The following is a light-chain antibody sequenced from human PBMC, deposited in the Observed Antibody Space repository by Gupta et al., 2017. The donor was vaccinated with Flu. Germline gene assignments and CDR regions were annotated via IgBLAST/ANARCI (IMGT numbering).Light chain of an antibody. CDR2: GAS. Sequence: GTLSLSPGERATLSCRASQSVSSSYLAWYQQKPGQAPRLLIYGASIRATGTPDRFSGSGSGTDFTLTISRLEPEDFAVFYCQQSGSSPRTFGQGTKVEIK. J-gene: IGKJ1*01. V-gene: IGKV3-20*01. CDR3: QQSGSSPRT. CDR1: QSVSSSY.